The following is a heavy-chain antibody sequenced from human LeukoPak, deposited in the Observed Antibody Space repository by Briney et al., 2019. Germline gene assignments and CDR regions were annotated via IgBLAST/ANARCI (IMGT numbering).Heavy chain of an antibody. CDR3: ARGRGADYGGNSGYFDY. CDR2: IWYDGSNK. V-gene: IGHV3-33*01. Sequence: GGALRLFCAASGFTFSGFGMHWVRQAPGKGLEWVAVIWYDGSNKYYADSVKGRFTISRDNPKNTLYVQMNSLRAEDTAVYYCARGRGADYGGNSGYFDYWGQGTLVTVSS. D-gene: IGHD4-23*01. CDR1: GFTFSGFG. J-gene: IGHJ4*02.